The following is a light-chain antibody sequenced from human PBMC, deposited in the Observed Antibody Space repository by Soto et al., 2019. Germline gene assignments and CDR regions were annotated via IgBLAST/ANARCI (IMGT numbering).Light chain of an antibody. CDR2: DTS. CDR3: QQYGSSPGT. V-gene: IGKV3-20*01. J-gene: IGKJ1*01. Sequence: RFGQAPRLLINDTSHRDTGIPDRFSGSGSGTDFTLTISRLESEHFAVYYCQQYGSSPGTFGQGTKVDIK.